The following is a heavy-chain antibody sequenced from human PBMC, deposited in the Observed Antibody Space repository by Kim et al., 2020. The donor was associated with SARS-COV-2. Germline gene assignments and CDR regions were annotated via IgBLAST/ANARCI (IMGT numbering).Heavy chain of an antibody. Sequence: AQKFQGRVTMTRDTSTSTVYMELTSLRSEDTAVYYCARGLVREEWAAFDIWGQGTMVTVSS. V-gene: IGHV1-46*01. J-gene: IGHJ3*02. CDR3: ARGLVREEWAAFDI. D-gene: IGHD3-10*01.